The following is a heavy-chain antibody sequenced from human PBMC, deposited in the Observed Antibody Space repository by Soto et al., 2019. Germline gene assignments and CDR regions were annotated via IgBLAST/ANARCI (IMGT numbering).Heavy chain of an antibody. Sequence: PTASVKVSCKASGGTFSSYAIIWVRQAPGQGLEWMGGIIPIFGTANYAQKFQGRVTITADKSTSTAYMELSSLRSEDTAVYYCAARGKQWLATGTDYWGQGTLVTVSS. CDR1: GGTFSSYA. D-gene: IGHD6-19*01. CDR3: AARGKQWLATGTDY. CDR2: IIPIFGTA. V-gene: IGHV1-69*06. J-gene: IGHJ4*02.